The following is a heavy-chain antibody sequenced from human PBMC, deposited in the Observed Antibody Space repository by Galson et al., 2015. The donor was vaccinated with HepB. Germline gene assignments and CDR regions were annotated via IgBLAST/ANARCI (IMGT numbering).Heavy chain of an antibody. D-gene: IGHD3-22*01. J-gene: IGHJ4*02. Sequence: SLRLSCAVSGFTFSSSAMNWVRQAPGKGLEWISYITSTSDTTYYADSVKGRFTISRDNAKNSLYLQMNSLRAEDTALYYCARIYYDTTDDYWGQGTLVTVSS. CDR1: GFTFSSSA. CDR3: ARIYYDTTDDY. V-gene: IGHV3-48*04. CDR2: ITSTSDTT.